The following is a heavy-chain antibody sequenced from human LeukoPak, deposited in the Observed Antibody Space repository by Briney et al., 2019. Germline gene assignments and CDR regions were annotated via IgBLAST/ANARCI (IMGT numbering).Heavy chain of an antibody. CDR2: ISSSSSYT. J-gene: IGHJ3*02. Sequence: GGSLRLSCAASGFTFTTYRMEWVRQAPGKGLEWVSSISSSSSYTYYADSVKGRFTISRDNAKNSLYLQMNSLRAEDTAVYYCPKRAVFYDSERYFEGDGFDIWGQGTMVTVSS. D-gene: IGHD3-22*01. CDR1: GFTFTTYR. V-gene: IGHV3-21*01. CDR3: PKRAVFYDSERYFEGDGFDI.